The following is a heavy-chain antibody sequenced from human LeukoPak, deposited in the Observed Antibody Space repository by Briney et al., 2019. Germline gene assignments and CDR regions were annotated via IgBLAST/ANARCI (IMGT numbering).Heavy chain of an antibody. J-gene: IGHJ3*02. Sequence: GGSLRLSRTTSGFGSKNYAMSWVRLAPGKGLEWVSIISATGVNTYYADSVKGRFTISRDNSKNTLYLQMNSLRAEDTAVYYCARQPAGYSYGAGAFDIWGQGTMVTVSS. CDR2: ISATGVNT. D-gene: IGHD5-18*01. V-gene: IGHV3-23*01. CDR3: ARQPAGYSYGAGAFDI. CDR1: GFGSKNYA.